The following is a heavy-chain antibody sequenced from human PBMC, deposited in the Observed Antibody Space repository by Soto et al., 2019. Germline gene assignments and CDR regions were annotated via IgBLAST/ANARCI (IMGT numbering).Heavy chain of an antibody. V-gene: IGHV3-21*01. Sequence: EVQVVESGGGLVKPGGSLRLSCAASGFTFSSYSMNWVRQAPGKGLEWVSSISSSSSYIYYADSVKGRFTISRDNAKNALYRQMNSLRAEDTAVYYCARSRGPYYDFWSGYFDYWGQGTLVNGSS. CDR3: ARSRGPYYDFWSGYFDY. CDR1: GFTFSSYS. CDR2: ISSSSSYI. D-gene: IGHD3-3*01. J-gene: IGHJ4*02.